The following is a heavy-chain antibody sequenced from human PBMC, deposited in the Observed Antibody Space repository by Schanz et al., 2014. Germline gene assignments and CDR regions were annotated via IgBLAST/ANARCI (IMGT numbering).Heavy chain of an antibody. D-gene: IGHD6-13*01. V-gene: IGHV1-46*03. CDR1: GYSFTDYA. Sequence: QVQLVQSGVEVKRPGASVRVSCKASGYSFTDYAIHWVRQAPGQGLKWMGIINPSGGSTSYAQKFQGRVTMTRDTSTSTVYMELSSLRSEDTAVYYCARDGEAAAGCDYWGRGTLVTVSS. CDR3: ARDGEAAAGCDY. CDR2: INPSGGST. J-gene: IGHJ4*02.